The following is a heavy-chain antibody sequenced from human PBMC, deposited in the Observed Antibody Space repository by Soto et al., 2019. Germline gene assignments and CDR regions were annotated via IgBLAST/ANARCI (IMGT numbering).Heavy chain of an antibody. CDR2: IYSGGTT. J-gene: IGHJ3*01. CDR1: GFAASGHY. V-gene: IGHV3-53*04. CDR3: ARANKFNAFDV. Sequence: ESGGGLVQPGGSLRLSCVASGFAASGHYMNWVRQTPAQGLEWLSVIYSGGTTYYADSVEGRFTISRHDSQNTLYLQMDNLRTEDTAVYYCARANKFNAFDVWGRGAMVTVSS.